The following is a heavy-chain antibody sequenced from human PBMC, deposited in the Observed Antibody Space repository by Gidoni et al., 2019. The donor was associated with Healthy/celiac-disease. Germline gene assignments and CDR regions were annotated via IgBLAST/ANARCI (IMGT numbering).Heavy chain of an antibody. CDR3: ARAHDSSGYYYRLYYFDY. CDR2: IIPIFGTA. Sequence: QVQLVQSGSEVKKPGSSVQVSCKASGCTFSSYSNSWVRQAPGQGLEWMGGIIPIFGTANYAQKFQGRVTITADESTSTAYMELSSLRSEDTAVYYCARAHDSSGYYYRLYYFDYWGQGTLVTVSS. J-gene: IGHJ4*02. V-gene: IGHV1-69*01. D-gene: IGHD3-22*01. CDR1: GCTFSSYS.